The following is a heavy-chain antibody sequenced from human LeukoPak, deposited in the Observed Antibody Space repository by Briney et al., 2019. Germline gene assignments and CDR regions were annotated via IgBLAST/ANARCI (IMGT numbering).Heavy chain of an antibody. J-gene: IGHJ3*02. CDR3: ATYAFDI. CDR1: GDSVSSNNAA. CDR2: TYYRSKWYN. V-gene: IGHV6-1*01. Sequence: SQTLSLTRAISGDSVSSNNAAWNWIRQSPSRGLEWLGRTYYRSKWYNDYAISVKSRVTINADTSKNQFSLQLDSVTPEDTAVYYCATYAFDIWGQGTTVTVSS.